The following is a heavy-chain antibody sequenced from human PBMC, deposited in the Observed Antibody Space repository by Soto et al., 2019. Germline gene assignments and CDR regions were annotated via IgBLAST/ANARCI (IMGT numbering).Heavy chain of an antibody. Sequence: QVQLVESGGGVVQPGRSLRLSCAASGFTFSSYAMHWVRQAPGKGLEWVAVISYDGSNKYYADSVKGRFTISRDNSKNTLYLQMNSLRAEDMAVYYCARIRREAVLLWFGVDYWGQGALVTVSS. D-gene: IGHD3-10*01. V-gene: IGHV3-30-3*01. CDR2: ISYDGSNK. CDR1: GFTFSSYA. J-gene: IGHJ4*02. CDR3: ARIRREAVLLWFGVDY.